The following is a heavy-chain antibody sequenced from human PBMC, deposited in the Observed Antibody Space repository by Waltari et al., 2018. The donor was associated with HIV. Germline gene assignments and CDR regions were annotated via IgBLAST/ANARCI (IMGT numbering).Heavy chain of an antibody. D-gene: IGHD6-19*01. V-gene: IGHV1-3*01. CDR3: ARDQGSGWYGPSDY. CDR1: GYTFTSYA. J-gene: IGHJ4*02. Sequence: QVQLVQSGAEVKKPGASVKVSCKASGYTFTSYAMHWVRQAPGQRLEWMGWINAGNGNTKYSQKFQGRVTITRDTSASTAYMELSSLRSEDTAVYYCARDQGSGWYGPSDYWGQGTLVTVSS. CDR2: INAGNGNT.